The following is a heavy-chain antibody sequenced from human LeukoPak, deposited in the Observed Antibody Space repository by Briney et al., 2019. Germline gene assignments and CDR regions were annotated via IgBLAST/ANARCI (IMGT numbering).Heavy chain of an antibody. J-gene: IGHJ4*02. CDR3: ARIETYSSGWYDAFFDY. V-gene: IGHV4-38-2*02. CDR1: GYSISSGYY. Sequence: SETLSLTCSVSGYSISSGYYWGWIRQSPGKGLEWIGSIYHSGSTYYNPSLKSRVTISVDTSKNQFSLKLTSVTAADTAVYYCARIETYSSGWYDAFFDYWGQGTLVTVSS. D-gene: IGHD6-19*01. CDR2: IYHSGST.